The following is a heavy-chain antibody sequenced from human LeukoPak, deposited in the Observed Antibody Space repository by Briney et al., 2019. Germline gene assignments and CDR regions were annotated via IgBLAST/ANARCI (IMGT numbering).Heavy chain of an antibody. D-gene: IGHD6-13*01. J-gene: IGHJ3*02. CDR2: INPNSGGT. Sequence: ASVKVSCKASGYTFTGYYMHWVRQAPGQGLEWMGWINPNSGGTNYAQKLQGRVTMTTDTSTSTAYMELRSLRSDDTALYYCTREYRDSSSWYTPIDAFDIWGQGTMVTVSS. V-gene: IGHV1-2*02. CDR3: TREYRDSSSWYTPIDAFDI. CDR1: GYTFTGYY.